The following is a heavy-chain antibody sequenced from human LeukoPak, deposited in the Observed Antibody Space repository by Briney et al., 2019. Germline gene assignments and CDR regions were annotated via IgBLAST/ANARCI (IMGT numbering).Heavy chain of an antibody. CDR2: ISAYNGNT. CDR1: GYTFTSYG. V-gene: IGHV1-18*04. CDR3: ASVWLEGNY. J-gene: IGHJ4*02. Sequence: ASVKVSCKASGYTFTSYGISWVRQAPGQGLEWMGWISAYNGNTNYAQKLQGRVTMTRDTSISTAYMELSRLRSDDTAVYYCASVWLEGNYWGQGTLVTVSS. D-gene: IGHD6-19*01.